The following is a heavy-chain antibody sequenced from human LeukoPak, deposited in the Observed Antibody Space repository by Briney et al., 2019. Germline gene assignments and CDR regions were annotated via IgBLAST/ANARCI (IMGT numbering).Heavy chain of an antibody. V-gene: IGHV4-59*01. CDR2: IYYTGST. D-gene: IGHD5-12*01. Sequence: PSETLSLTCSVSGDSISSYYWSWIRQPPGKGLEWIGYIYYTGSTNYNPSLKSRVTFSVDTSKNQFSLRLNSVTPADTAVYYCARGDIVATINAFDMWGQGTMVTVSP. CDR3: ARGDIVATINAFDM. CDR1: GDSISSYY. J-gene: IGHJ3*02.